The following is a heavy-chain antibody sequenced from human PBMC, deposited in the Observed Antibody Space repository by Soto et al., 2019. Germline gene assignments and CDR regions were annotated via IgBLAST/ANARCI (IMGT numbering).Heavy chain of an antibody. D-gene: IGHD6-19*01. V-gene: IGHV4-39*01. CDR1: GGSISSSSYY. Sequence: SETLSLTCTVSGGSISSSSYYWGWIRQPPGKGLEWIGSIYYSGSTYYNPSLKSRVTISVDTSKNQFSLKLSSVTAADTAVYYCASAGYSSGWYEEPNWFDPWGQGTLVTVSS. CDR3: ASAGYSSGWYEEPNWFDP. CDR2: IYYSGST. J-gene: IGHJ5*02.